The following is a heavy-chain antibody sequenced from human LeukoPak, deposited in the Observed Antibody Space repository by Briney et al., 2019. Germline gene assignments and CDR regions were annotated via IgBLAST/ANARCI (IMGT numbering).Heavy chain of an antibody. D-gene: IGHD4-17*01. CDR2: IYSGGST. Sequence: GGSLRLSCAASGFTVSSNYMSWVRQAPGKGLEWVSVIYSGGSTYYADSVKGRFTISRDNSKNTLYLQMNSLRAEDTAVYYCARTATDYGDYWNWGQGTLVTVSS. CDR3: ARTATDYGDYWN. V-gene: IGHV3-66*01. J-gene: IGHJ4*02. CDR1: GFTVSSNY.